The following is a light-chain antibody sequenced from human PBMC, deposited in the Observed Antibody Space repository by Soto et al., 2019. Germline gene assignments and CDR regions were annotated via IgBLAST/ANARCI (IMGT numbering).Light chain of an antibody. CDR1: QSISNY. Sequence: EIVMTQSPATLSVSPGERVTLSCRASQSISNYLAWYQQKPGQAPRLLIYDASNRATGIPARFSGSGSGTELTLTISSLQSEDFAVYYCQQYNSWPPITFGQGTRLEIK. CDR2: DAS. CDR3: QQYNSWPPIT. V-gene: IGKV3D-15*01. J-gene: IGKJ5*01.